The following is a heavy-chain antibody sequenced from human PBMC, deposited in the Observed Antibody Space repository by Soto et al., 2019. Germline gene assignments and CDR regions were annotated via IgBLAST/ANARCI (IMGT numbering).Heavy chain of an antibody. CDR2: ISAYNGNT. CDR3: ARDGGTDCSGGSCDSDY. J-gene: IGHJ4*02. V-gene: IGHV1-18*01. Sequence: QVQLVQSGAEVKKPGASVKVSCKASGYTFTSYGISWVRQAPGQGLEWMGWISAYNGNTTYAQKLQGRVTMTTDTSTRTAYRAQRSLRPDDTAVYYGARDGGTDCSGGSCDSDYWGQGTLATVSS. CDR1: GYTFTSYG. D-gene: IGHD2-15*01.